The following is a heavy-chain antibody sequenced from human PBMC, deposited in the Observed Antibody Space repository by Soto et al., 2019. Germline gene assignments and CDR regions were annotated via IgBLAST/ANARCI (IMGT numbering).Heavy chain of an antibody. D-gene: IGHD3-22*01. CDR1: GFTFSSYG. Sequence: GGSLRLSCAASGFTFSSYGMHWVRQAPGKGLEWVAVIWYDGSNKYYADSVKGRFTISRDNSKNTLYLQMNSLRAEDTAVYYCARDRGISSGYYPIYYYYYGMDVWGQGTTVTVSS. J-gene: IGHJ6*02. CDR2: IWYDGSNK. CDR3: ARDRGISSGYYPIYYYYYGMDV. V-gene: IGHV3-33*08.